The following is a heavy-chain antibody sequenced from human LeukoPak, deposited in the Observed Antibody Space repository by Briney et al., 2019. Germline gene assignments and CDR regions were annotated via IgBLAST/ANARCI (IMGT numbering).Heavy chain of an antibody. Sequence: GGSLRLSCAASGFTFSSYEMNWVRQAPGKGLEGVSYISSSGTTIYYADSVKGRFTISRDNAKNSLYLQMNSLRAEDTAVYYCARVGVVVAATGNLWFDPWGQGTLVTVSS. D-gene: IGHD2-15*01. J-gene: IGHJ5*02. CDR3: ARVGVVVAATGNLWFDP. V-gene: IGHV3-48*03. CDR1: GFTFSSYE. CDR2: ISSSGTTI.